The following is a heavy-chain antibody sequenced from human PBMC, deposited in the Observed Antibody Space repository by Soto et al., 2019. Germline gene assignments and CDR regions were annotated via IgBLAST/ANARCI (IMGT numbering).Heavy chain of an antibody. Sequence: QVQLVESGGGVVQPGRSLRLSCVASGFKFTDYGLNWVRQTPGTGLEWVAISWFDGSIAYYAESVKGRFTISRDDSRNTVYLHMNSLRGEDTAMYYCARDGARIDRSVTFDYWGQGTQVTVSS. CDR1: GFKFTDYG. V-gene: IGHV3-33*01. J-gene: IGHJ4*02. D-gene: IGHD2-15*01. CDR2: SWFDGSIA. CDR3: ARDGARIDRSVTFDY.